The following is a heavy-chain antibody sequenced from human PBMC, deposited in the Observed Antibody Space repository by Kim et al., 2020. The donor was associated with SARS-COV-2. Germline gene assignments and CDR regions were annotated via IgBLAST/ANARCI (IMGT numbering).Heavy chain of an antibody. V-gene: IGHV3-64D*06. CDR3: VKLWCGGGGDCYYPGRSYWYFDL. CDR1: GFTFSSYA. J-gene: IGHJ2*01. CDR2: ISSNGGST. D-gene: IGHD2-21*02. Sequence: GGSLRLSCSASGFTFSSYAMHWVRQAPGKGLEYVSAISSNGGSTYYADSVKGRFTISRDNSKNTLYLQMSSLRAEDTAVYYCVKLWCGGGGDCYYPGRSYWYFDLWGRGTLVTVSS.